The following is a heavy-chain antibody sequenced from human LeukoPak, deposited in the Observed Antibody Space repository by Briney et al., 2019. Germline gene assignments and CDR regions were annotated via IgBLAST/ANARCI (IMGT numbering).Heavy chain of an antibody. CDR2: ISPFNGNA. J-gene: IGHJ5*02. CDR1: GYTFTNYD. D-gene: IGHD2-2*01. V-gene: IGHV1-18*01. Sequence: ASVKVSCKTSGYTFTNYDISWVRQAPGQGLEWMGWISPFNGNANYAQKIRGRVTMTTDTSTRTAYIELRSLVSDDTAVYYCARDQVSVVVVPAANWFDPWGQGTLVTVSS. CDR3: ARDQVSVVVVPAANWFDP.